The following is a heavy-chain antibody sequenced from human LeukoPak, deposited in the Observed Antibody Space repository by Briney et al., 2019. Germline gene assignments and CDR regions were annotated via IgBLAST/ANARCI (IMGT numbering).Heavy chain of an antibody. Sequence: PSETLSLTCAVYGGSFSGYYWSWIRQPPGKGLEWIGEINHSGSTNYNPSLKSRVTISVDTSKNQFSLKLSSVTAADTAVYYCARGNIVVVVAATGAFDIWGQGTMVTVSS. V-gene: IGHV4-34*01. CDR3: ARGNIVVVVAATGAFDI. J-gene: IGHJ3*02. CDR1: GGSFSGYY. CDR2: INHSGST. D-gene: IGHD2-15*01.